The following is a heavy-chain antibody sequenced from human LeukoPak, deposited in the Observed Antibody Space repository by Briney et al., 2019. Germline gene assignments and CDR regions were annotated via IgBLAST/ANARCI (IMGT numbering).Heavy chain of an antibody. CDR3: ARDYDYVWGSYRPFDY. CDR1: GYTFTSYG. Sequence: ASVKVSCKASGYTFTSYGISWVRQAPGQGLEWMGWVSAYNGNTNYAQKLQGRVTMTTDTSTSTAYMELRSLRSDDTAVYYCARDYDYVWGSYRPFDYWSQGTLVTVSS. D-gene: IGHD3-16*02. J-gene: IGHJ4*02. CDR2: VSAYNGNT. V-gene: IGHV1-18*01.